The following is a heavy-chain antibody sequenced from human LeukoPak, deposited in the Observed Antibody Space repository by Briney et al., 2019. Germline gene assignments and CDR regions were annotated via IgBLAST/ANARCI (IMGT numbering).Heavy chain of an antibody. CDR2: IKQDGSEK. CDR3: AREQFQDYDSSGCFDY. Sequence: GGSLRLSCAASGFTFSSYWMSWVRQAPGKGLEWVANIKQDGSEKYYVDSVKGRFTISRDSAKNSLYLQMNSLRAEDTAVYYCAREQFQDYDSSGCFDYWGQGTLVTVSS. D-gene: IGHD3-22*01. V-gene: IGHV3-7*01. CDR1: GFTFSSYW. J-gene: IGHJ4*02.